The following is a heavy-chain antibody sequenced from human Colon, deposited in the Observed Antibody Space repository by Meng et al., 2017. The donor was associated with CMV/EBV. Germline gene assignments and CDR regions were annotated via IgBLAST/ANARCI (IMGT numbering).Heavy chain of an antibody. Sequence: FIFSDYHMSWIRQSPGKGLEWLCYMSSSGSSIFYTDSVKGRFTISRDNAKKSLYLQMNSLRADDTAVYYCAREFYYGSGSYPTDWGQGTLVTVSS. V-gene: IGHV3-11*01. J-gene: IGHJ4*02. D-gene: IGHD3-10*01. CDR3: AREFYYGSGSYPTD. CDR2: MSSSGSSI. CDR1: FIFSDYH.